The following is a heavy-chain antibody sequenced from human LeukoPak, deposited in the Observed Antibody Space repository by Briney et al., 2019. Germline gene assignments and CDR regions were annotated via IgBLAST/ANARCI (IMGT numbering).Heavy chain of an antibody. CDR3: TSGSGWYSPDY. J-gene: IGHJ4*02. D-gene: IGHD6-19*01. Sequence: PGGSLRLSCAASGFTFSGSVMHWVRQASGKGREWVGRITSKPNSYATVYAASVKGRFTISSDESKNTAYLQMNSLKTEDTAVYYCTSGSGWYSPDYWGQGTLVTVSS. V-gene: IGHV3-73*01. CDR1: GFTFSGSV. CDR2: ITSKPNSYAT.